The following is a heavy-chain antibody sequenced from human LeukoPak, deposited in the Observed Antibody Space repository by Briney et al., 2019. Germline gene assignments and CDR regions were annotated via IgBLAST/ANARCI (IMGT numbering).Heavy chain of an antibody. J-gene: IGHJ4*02. V-gene: IGHV4-59*01. CDR2: IYYSGST. Sequence: SETLSLTCTVSGGSISSYYWSWIRQPPGKGLKWIGFIYYSGSTNYNPSLKSRVTISVDTSKNQFSLKLSSVTAADTAVYYCARESDHYDSSVLFDYWGQGTQVTVSS. CDR3: ARESDHYDSSVLFDY. D-gene: IGHD3-22*01. CDR1: GGSISSYY.